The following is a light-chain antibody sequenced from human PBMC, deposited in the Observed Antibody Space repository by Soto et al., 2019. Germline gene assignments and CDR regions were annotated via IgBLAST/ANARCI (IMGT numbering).Light chain of an antibody. J-gene: IGLJ2*01. CDR2: DVS. V-gene: IGLV2-14*03. CDR3: GSSATTTTRI. Sequence: QSALTQPAPVSGSPGQSSTVSCTGTSSDIGITKYVSWYQQHPGKAPKLIIYDVSDRPSGVSIRFSGSKSGNSASLTISGIQAEDEADDYFGSSATTTTRIFGAGTKLAVL. CDR1: SSDIGITKY.